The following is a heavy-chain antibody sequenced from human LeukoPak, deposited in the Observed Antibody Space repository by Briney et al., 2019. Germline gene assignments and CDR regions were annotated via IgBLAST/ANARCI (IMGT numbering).Heavy chain of an antibody. Sequence: ASVKVSCKVSGYTLTELSMHWVRQAPGKGLEWMGGFDPEDGETIYAQKFQGRVTMIEDTSTDTAYMELSSLRSEDTAVYYCATKEVSIFGVDFDYWGQGTLVTVSS. V-gene: IGHV1-24*01. J-gene: IGHJ4*02. D-gene: IGHD3-3*01. CDR3: ATKEVSIFGVDFDY. CDR1: GYTLTELS. CDR2: FDPEDGET.